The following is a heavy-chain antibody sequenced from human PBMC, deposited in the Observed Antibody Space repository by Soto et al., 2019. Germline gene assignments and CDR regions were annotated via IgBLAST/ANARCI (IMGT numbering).Heavy chain of an antibody. CDR3: ATRITVFGLLIPPFDP. CDR2: INHTGGT. D-gene: IGHD3-3*01. J-gene: IGHJ5*02. CDR1: GGSVNGYY. V-gene: IGHV4-34*01. Sequence: SETLSLTCAVYGGSVNGYYWNWIRQPPGKGLEWIGEINHTGGTHYNPSLKSRVTMSVDTSKNQFSLRLSSVTAADTTIYYCATRITVFGLLIPPFDPWGQGTQLTVSS.